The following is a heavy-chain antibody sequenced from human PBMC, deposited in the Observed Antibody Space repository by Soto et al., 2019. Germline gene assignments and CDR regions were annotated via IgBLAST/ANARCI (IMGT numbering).Heavy chain of an antibody. V-gene: IGHV3-33*01. J-gene: IGHJ4*02. Sequence: QVQLVESGGGVVQPGRSLRLSCAASGFTFSSYGMHWVRQAPGKGLEWVAGIWYDGSNKYYADSVKGRFTISRDNSKNTLYLQMNSLRAEDTAVYDCARDRRSGSYSSSGYYFDYWGQGTLVTVSS. CDR3: ARDRRSGSYSSSGYYFDY. CDR2: IWYDGSNK. D-gene: IGHD1-26*01. CDR1: GFTFSSYG.